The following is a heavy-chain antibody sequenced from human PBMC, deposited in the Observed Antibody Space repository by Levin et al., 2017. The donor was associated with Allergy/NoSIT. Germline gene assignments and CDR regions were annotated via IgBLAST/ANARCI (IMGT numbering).Heavy chain of an antibody. CDR2: IKDKTAGGTT. CDR1: GLTFNNAW. J-gene: IGHJ4*02. Sequence: GESLKISCAASGLTFNNAWLNWVRQAPGKGLEWVGRIKDKTAGGTTDYGAPVKGRFTISRDDSKNTLYLQMNSLKTEDTAVYYCTTDPRWGYWGQGTLVTVSS. CDR3: TTDPRWGY. D-gene: IGHD3-16*01. V-gene: IGHV3-15*01.